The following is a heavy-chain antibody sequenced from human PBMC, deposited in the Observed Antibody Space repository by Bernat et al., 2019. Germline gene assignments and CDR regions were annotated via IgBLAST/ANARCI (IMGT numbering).Heavy chain of an antibody. CDR3: ARSIVLADSSWFDP. CDR1: GGTFSSYA. Sequence: QVQLVQSGAEVKKPGSSVKVSCNASGGTFSSYAISWVRQAPGQGLEWMGGIIPIFGTANYAQKFQGRVTITADESTSTAYMELSSLRSEDTAVYYCARSIVLADSSWFDPWGQGTLVTVSS. D-gene: IGHD2-8*02. V-gene: IGHV1-69*01. CDR2: IIPIFGTA. J-gene: IGHJ5*02.